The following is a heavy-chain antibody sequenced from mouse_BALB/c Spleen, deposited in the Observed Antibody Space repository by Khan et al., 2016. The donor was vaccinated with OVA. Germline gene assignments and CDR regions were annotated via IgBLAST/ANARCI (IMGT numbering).Heavy chain of an antibody. J-gene: IGHJ3*01. D-gene: IGHD1-2*01. CDR3: ARRNYFGYTFAY. V-gene: IGHV1-77*01. Sequence: QVQLKQSGAELARPGASVKLSCKASGYTFNDYYLNWVKQRTGQGLEWIGEISPGSGDTYYNEKFKGKATLTADKSSTTAYMTLSSLTAESSAVYVCARRNYFGYTFAYLGQGTLVTVSA. CDR2: ISPGSGDT. CDR1: GYTFNDYY.